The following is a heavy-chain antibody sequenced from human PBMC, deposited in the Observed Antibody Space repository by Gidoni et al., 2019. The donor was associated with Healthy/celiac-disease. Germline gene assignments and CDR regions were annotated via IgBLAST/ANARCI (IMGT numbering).Heavy chain of an antibody. CDR1: AASFSGYY. V-gene: IGHV4-34*01. D-gene: IGHD3-10*01. CDR2: INHSGST. Sequence: QVQLQQWGAGLLKPSETLSLTCAFYAASFSGYYCSWIRQPPGKGLEWIGEINHSGSTNYNPSLKSRVTISVDTSKNQFSLKLSSVAAADTAVYYCARARYYYGSGSPYMDVWGKGTTVTVSS. J-gene: IGHJ6*03. CDR3: ARARYYYGSGSPYMDV.